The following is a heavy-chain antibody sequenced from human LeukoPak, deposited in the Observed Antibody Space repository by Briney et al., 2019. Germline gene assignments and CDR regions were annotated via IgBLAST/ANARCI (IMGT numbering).Heavy chain of an antibody. CDR1: GFTFSTYW. CDR2: IKSKTDGGTT. J-gene: IGHJ3*02. V-gene: IGHV3-15*01. CDR3: TTEHRGYSSAFDI. D-gene: IGHD3-22*01. Sequence: PGGSLRLSCAASGFTFSTYWMNWVRQAPGKGLEWVGRIKSKTDGGTTDYAAPVKGRFTISRDDSKNTLYLQMNSLKTEDTAVYYCTTEHRGYSSAFDIWGQGTMVTVSS.